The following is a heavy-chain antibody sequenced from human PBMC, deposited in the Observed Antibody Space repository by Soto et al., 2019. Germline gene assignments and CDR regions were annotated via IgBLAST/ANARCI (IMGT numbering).Heavy chain of an antibody. V-gene: IGHV4-30-4*01. D-gene: IGHD2-15*01. J-gene: IGHJ6*02. CDR3: ARHLTYCSAGSCYSDFPYYGMDV. CDR2: IYYSGST. Sequence: SETLSLTCTVSGGSISSGDYYWSWIRQPPGKGLEWIGYIYYSGSTYYNPPLKSRVTISVDTSKNQFSLKLSSVTAADTAVYYCARHLTYCSAGSCYSDFPYYGMDVWGQGTTVTVSS. CDR1: GGSISSGDYY.